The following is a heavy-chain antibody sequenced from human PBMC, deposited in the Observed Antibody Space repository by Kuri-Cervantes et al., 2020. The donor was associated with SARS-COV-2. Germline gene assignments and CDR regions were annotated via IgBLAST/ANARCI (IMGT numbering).Heavy chain of an antibody. CDR2: IYYSGST. D-gene: IGHD1-20*01. V-gene: IGHV4-39*01. CDR1: GGSISSSSYY. Sequence: GSLRLSCTVSGGSISSSSYYWGWIRQPPGKGLEWIGSIYYSGSTYYNPSLKSRVTISVDTSKNQFSLKLSSVTAADTAVYYCARKGAVTGTKPHYYYYYMDVWGKGTTVTVSS. J-gene: IGHJ6*03. CDR3: ARKGAVTGTKPHYYYYYMDV.